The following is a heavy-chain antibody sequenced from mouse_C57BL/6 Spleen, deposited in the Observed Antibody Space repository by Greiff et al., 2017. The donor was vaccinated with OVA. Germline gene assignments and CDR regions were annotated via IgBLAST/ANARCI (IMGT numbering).Heavy chain of an antibody. CDR2: IDPSDSET. J-gene: IGHJ2*01. Sequence: QVQLQQPGAELVRPGSSVKLSCKASGYTFTSYWMHWVKQRPIQGLEWIGNIDPSDSETHYNQKFKDKATLTVDKSSSTAYMQLSSLTSEDSAVYYCARKYYGSSYCDYWGQGTTLTVSS. CDR3: ARKYYGSSYCDY. V-gene: IGHV1-52*01. CDR1: GYTFTSYW. D-gene: IGHD1-1*01.